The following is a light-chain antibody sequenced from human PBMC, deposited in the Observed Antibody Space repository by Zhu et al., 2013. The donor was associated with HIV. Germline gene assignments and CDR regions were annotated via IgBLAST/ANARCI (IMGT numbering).Light chain of an antibody. Sequence: DIQLTQSPSFLSASVGDRVTITCRASQGISTCLAWYQQKPGKAPKLLISAACTLQSGVPSRFSGSGSGTEFTLTISSLQPEDFATYYCQQPNIYLLSTFGQGTKVEIK. CDR2: AAC. V-gene: IGKV1-9*01. CDR3: QQPNIYLLST. J-gene: IGKJ1*01. CDR1: QGISTC.